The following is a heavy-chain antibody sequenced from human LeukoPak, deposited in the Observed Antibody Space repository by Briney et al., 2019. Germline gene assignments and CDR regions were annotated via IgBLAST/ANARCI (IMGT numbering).Heavy chain of an antibody. CDR3: ASCYDSSGYYEWFDP. Sequence: ASVKVSCKASGGTFSSYAISWVRQAPGQGLEWMGRIIPILGIANYAQKFQGRVTITADKSTSTAYMELSSLRSEDTAVYYCASCYDSSGYYEWFDPWGQGALVTVSS. D-gene: IGHD3-22*01. J-gene: IGHJ5*02. CDR1: GGTFSSYA. V-gene: IGHV1-69*04. CDR2: IIPILGIA.